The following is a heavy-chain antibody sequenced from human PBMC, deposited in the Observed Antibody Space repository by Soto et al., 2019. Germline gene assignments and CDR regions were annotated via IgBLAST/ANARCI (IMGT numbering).Heavy chain of an antibody. Sequence: GGSLRLSCAASGFTFSSYAMNWVRQAPGKGLEWVSVISGSGTRTYYADSVKGRFTISRDNSTNTLYLHMNSLRAEDTAVYYCAKGIAARQNWFDPWGQGTLVTVSS. D-gene: IGHD6-6*01. CDR3: AKGIAARQNWFDP. CDR1: GFTFSSYA. J-gene: IGHJ5*02. CDR2: ISGSGTRT. V-gene: IGHV3-23*01.